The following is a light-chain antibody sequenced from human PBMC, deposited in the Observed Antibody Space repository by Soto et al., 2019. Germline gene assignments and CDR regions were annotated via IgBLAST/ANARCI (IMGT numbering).Light chain of an antibody. J-gene: IGLJ1*01. CDR1: SSDVGGYNY. V-gene: IGLV2-11*01. CDR3: CSVAGGFYV. CDR2: DVS. Sequence: QSALTQPPSVSGSPGQSVTISCTGTSSDVGGYNYVSWYQQHPGKAPKVIIFDVSKRPSGVPDRFSGSKSGSTASLTISGLQLEDEGDYYCCSVAGGFYVVGTGTKVTVL.